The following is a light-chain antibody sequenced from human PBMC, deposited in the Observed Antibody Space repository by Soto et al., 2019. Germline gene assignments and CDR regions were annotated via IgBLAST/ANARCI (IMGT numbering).Light chain of an antibody. CDR1: QTVRNNY. V-gene: IGKV3-20*01. Sequence: EFVLTQSPGTLSLSPGERATLSCRASQTVRNNYLAWYQQKPGQAPRLLIYGASSRATGIPDRFSGSGSGTDFTLTISRLEPEDFAVYYCQQYGSSGTFGQGTKVDI. CDR2: GAS. J-gene: IGKJ1*01. CDR3: QQYGSSGT.